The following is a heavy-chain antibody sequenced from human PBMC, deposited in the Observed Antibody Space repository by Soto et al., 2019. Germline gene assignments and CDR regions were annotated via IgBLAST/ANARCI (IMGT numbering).Heavy chain of an antibody. V-gene: IGHV1-18*01. CDR1: GYTFTSYG. CDR3: ASAESIGVAGLVSRVGKRLAY. J-gene: IGHJ4*02. D-gene: IGHD6-19*01. CDR2: ISAYNGNP. Sequence: QVQLVQSGAEVKKPGASVKVSCKASGYTFTSYGISWVRQAPGQGLEWMGWISAYNGNPNYAQKLQGRVTMTTDTSEGKAYMEVMSLRSADTAVYYCASAESIGVAGLVSRVGKRLAYWGQGTLVTVAS.